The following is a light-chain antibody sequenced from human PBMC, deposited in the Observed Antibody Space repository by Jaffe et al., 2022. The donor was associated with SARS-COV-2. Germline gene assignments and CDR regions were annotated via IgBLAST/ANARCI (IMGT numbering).Light chain of an antibody. V-gene: IGLV7-46*01. J-gene: IGLJ2*01. CDR3: SLWSGGVVV. Sequence: QAVVTQEPSLTVSPGGTVTLTCDSSTGAVTSGHYPYWFQQKPGQAPRTLIYDTSNKHSWTPARFSGSLLGGKPALTLSGARPEDEAVYYCSLWSGGVVVFGGGTRLTVL. CDR2: DTS. CDR1: TGAVTSGHY.